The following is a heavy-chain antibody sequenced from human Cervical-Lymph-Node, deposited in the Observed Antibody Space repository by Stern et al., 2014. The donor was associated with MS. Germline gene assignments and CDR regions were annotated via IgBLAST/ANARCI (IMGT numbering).Heavy chain of an antibody. V-gene: IGHV3-21*01. CDR2: ISSTSSYI. Sequence: VQLVESGGGLVKPGGSLRLSCAASGFTFSSYSMNWVRQAPGKGLEWVSSISSTSSYIYYADSVKGRFTISRDNAKNSLYPQMNSLRAEDTAVYYCARDAKTYYYGSGSHNDYWGQGTLVTVSS. D-gene: IGHD3-10*01. CDR1: GFTFSSYS. J-gene: IGHJ4*02. CDR3: ARDAKTYYYGSGSHNDY.